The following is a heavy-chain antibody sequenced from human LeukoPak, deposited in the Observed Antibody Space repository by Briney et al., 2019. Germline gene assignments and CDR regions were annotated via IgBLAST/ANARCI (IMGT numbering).Heavy chain of an antibody. V-gene: IGHV1-69*05. CDR1: GGTFSSYA. J-gene: IGHJ6*03. Sequence: SVKVSCKASGGTFSSYAISWVRQAPGQGLEWMGRIIPIFGTANYAQKFQGRVTITTDESTSTAYMELSSLRSEDTAVYYCARDEPGIAAAAGHYYMDVWGKGTTVTVSS. CDR2: IIPIFGTA. CDR3: ARDEPGIAAAAGHYYMDV. D-gene: IGHD6-13*01.